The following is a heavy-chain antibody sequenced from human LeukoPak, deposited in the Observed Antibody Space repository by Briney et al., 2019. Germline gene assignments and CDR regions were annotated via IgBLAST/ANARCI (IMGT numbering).Heavy chain of an antibody. CDR2: ISYNGKT. Sequence: SETLSLTCTVSGDSITDHYWNWIRQPPGKGLEWIGEISYNGKTNYNPSLKSRVTISLDTSKNQFSLRLSSVTAADTAVYYCAKDQGGTGTSEFNYWGQGTLVTVSS. CDR1: GDSITDHY. D-gene: IGHD1-7*01. V-gene: IGHV4-59*11. CDR3: AKDQGGTGTSEFNY. J-gene: IGHJ4*02.